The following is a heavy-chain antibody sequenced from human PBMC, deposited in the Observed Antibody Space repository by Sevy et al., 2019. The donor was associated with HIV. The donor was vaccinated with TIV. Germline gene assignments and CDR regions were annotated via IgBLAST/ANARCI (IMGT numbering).Heavy chain of an antibody. J-gene: IGHJ6*02. D-gene: IGHD2-8*01. V-gene: IGHV3-15*01. CDR2: IKARADGGTA. CDR3: STDPIIVLLVTDGMDV. Sequence: GSLRLSCTASGFTFTYAWMSWVRQAPGKGLEWVGRIKARADGGTADYAAPVKGRFTISRDDSKNTLYLQMNSLKTEDTAVYYCSTDPIIVLLVTDGMDVWGQGTTVTVSS. CDR1: GFTFTYAW.